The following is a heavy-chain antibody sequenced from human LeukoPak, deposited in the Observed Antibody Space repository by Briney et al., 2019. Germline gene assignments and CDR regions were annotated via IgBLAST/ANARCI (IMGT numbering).Heavy chain of an antibody. V-gene: IGHV1-58*02. Sequence: SVKVSCKASGFTFTSSAMQWVRQARGQRLEWIGWIVVGSGNTNYARKFQERVTITRDMSTSTAYMELSSLRSEDTAVYYCARGPTYYDFWSGWGPDYYFDYWGQGTLVTVSS. CDR3: ARGPTYYDFWSGWGPDYYFDY. CDR1: GFTFTSSA. D-gene: IGHD3-3*01. CDR2: IVVGSGNT. J-gene: IGHJ4*02.